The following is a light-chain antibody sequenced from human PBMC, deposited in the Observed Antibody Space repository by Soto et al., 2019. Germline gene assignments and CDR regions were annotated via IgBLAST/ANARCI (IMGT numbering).Light chain of an antibody. V-gene: IGLV2-11*01. CDR2: DVN. Sequence: QSALTQPRSVSGSPGQSVTISCTGTSSDVGGYNYVSWYQQHPGKAPKPMIYDVNKRPSGVPDRFSGSKSGNTASLTISGLQAEDEADYYCCSYAGSHTYVFGTGTKVTVL. CDR1: SSDVGGYNY. J-gene: IGLJ1*01. CDR3: CSYAGSHTYV.